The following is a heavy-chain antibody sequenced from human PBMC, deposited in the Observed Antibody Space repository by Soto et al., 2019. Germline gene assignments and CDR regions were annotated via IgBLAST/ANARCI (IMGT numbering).Heavy chain of an antibody. CDR3: ARGDEMTAVTIFEY. J-gene: IGHJ4*02. CDR1: GGAFGRYS. CDR2: VIPVFNTS. Sequence: QVQLEQSGPEVKRPGTSVKVSCKASGGAFGRYSVSWVRQAPGQGLEWIGGVIPVFNTSNYSLKFQGRVAIFADLSTNTVFMELRSLRSEDMALYYCARGDEMTAVTIFEYWGQGTLVTVSS. D-gene: IGHD4-17*01. V-gene: IGHV1-69*01.